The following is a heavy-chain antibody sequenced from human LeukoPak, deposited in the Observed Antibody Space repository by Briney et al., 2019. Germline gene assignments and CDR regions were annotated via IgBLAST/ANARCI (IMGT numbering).Heavy chain of an antibody. D-gene: IGHD3-10*01. J-gene: IGHJ5*02. CDR1: GYTFTSYY. Sequence: ASVKVSCKASGYTFTSYYMHWVRQAPGQGLEWMGWISAYNGNTNYAQKLQGRVTMTTDTSTSTAYMELRSLRSDDTAVYYCAASRFGEDWFDPWGQGTLVTVSS. CDR2: ISAYNGNT. CDR3: AASRFGEDWFDP. V-gene: IGHV1-18*04.